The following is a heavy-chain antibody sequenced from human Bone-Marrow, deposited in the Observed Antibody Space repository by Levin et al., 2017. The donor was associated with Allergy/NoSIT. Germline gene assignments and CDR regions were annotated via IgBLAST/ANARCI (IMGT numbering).Heavy chain of an antibody. CDR3: ARGNGNYYDILTNWFDP. Sequence: GESLKISCKASGYTFTGYYMHWVRQAPGQGLEWMGWINPNSGGTNYAQKFQGWVTMTRDTSISTAYMELSRLRSDDTAVYYCARGNGNYYDILTNWFDPWGQGTLVTVSS. V-gene: IGHV1-2*04. D-gene: IGHD3-9*01. CDR2: INPNSGGT. J-gene: IGHJ5*02. CDR1: GYTFTGYY.